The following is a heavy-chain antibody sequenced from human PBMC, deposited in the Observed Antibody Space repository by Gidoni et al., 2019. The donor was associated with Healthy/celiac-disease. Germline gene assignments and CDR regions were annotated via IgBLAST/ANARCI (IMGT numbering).Heavy chain of an antibody. Sequence: QVQLQESGPGLVKPSQTLSLTCTVSGGSISSGGYYWSWIRQHPGKALEWIGYIYYSGSTYYNPSLKSRVTIPVATSKTQFSLKLSSVTAAATAVYYCARGDGDYAGYLYYWGQGPLVTVSS. CDR2: IYYSGST. V-gene: IGHV4-31*03. CDR3: ARGDGDYAGYLYY. J-gene: IGHJ4*02. D-gene: IGHD4-17*01. CDR1: GGSISSGGYY.